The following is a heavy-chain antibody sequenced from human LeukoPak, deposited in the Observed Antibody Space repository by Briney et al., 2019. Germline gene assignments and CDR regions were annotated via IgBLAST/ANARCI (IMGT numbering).Heavy chain of an antibody. V-gene: IGHV5-10-1*01. D-gene: IGHD3-22*01. CDR3: ARHYYYDSSTVEY. J-gene: IGHJ4*02. CDR1: GYTFTSYW. Sequence: GESLKISCKGSGYTFTSYWITWVRQMPGKGLEWMGRIDPSDSHTKYSPSFEGHVTLSADTSTSTAYLQWSSLKASDTAMYYCARHYYYDSSTVEYWGQGTLVTVSS. CDR2: IDPSDSHT.